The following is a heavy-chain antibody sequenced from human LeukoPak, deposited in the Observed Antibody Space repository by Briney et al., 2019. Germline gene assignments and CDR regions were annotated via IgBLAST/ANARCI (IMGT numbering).Heavy chain of an antibody. J-gene: IGHJ4*02. Sequence: PSETLSLTCTVSGGSISSGFYYWSRIRQPAGKGLEWIGRIYTSGSTNYNPSLKSRVTISLDTSRNQFSLKLSSVTAADTAVYYCARRQDGHDYWGQGTLVTVSS. CDR2: IYTSGST. CDR3: ARRQDGHDY. V-gene: IGHV4-61*02. CDR1: GGSISSGFYY.